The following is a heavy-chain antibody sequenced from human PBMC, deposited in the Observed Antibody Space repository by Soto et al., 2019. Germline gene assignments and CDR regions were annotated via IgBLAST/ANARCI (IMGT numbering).Heavy chain of an antibody. CDR1: GFTFSSYE. D-gene: IGHD7-27*01. V-gene: IGHV3-48*03. CDR2: ISSSGSTI. Sequence: GGSLRLSCAASGFTFSSYEMNWVRQAPGKGLEWVSYISSSGSTIYYADSVKGRFTISRDNAKNSLYLQMNSLRAEDTAVYYCASSANWGFNCMDVWGQGTTVTVSS. J-gene: IGHJ6*02. CDR3: ASSANWGFNCMDV.